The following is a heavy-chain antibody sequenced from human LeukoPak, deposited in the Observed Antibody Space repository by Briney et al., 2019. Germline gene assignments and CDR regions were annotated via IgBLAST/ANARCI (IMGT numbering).Heavy chain of an antibody. CDR2: IYYCGFT. J-gene: IGHJ3*02. V-gene: IGHV4-59*01. CDR1: GGSISSYY. Sequence: SETLSLTCTVSGGSISSYYWSCIRQTPGKGLEWIGYIYYCGFTKFNPSLKSRVTILVDTSKSQFSLKLSSVTAADTAVYYCARVLRDTDVFDIWGQGTMVTVSS. D-gene: IGHD3-3*01. CDR3: ARVLRDTDVFDI.